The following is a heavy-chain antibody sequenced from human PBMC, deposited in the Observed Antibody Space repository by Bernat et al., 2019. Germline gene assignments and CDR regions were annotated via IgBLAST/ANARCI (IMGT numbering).Heavy chain of an antibody. Sequence: QVQLVQSGAEVKKPGASVKVSCKASGYTFISYGISWVRQAPGQGLEWMGWISAYNGNTNYAQKLQGRVTMTTDTSTSTSYLELRSLRSVDTAVYYCARATYYYDSSGYYYERFDYWGQGTLVTVSS. D-gene: IGHD3-22*01. CDR2: ISAYNGNT. J-gene: IGHJ4*02. V-gene: IGHV1-18*01. CDR3: ARATYYYDSSGYYYERFDY. CDR1: GYTFISYG.